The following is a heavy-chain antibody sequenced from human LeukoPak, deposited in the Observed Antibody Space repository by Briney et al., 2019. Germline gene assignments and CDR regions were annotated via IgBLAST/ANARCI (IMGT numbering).Heavy chain of an antibody. D-gene: IGHD4-23*01. V-gene: IGHV1-69*04. CDR2: IIPILGIA. CDR3: AADYGGNSY. J-gene: IGHJ4*02. CDR1: GGTFSSYA. Sequence: LVKVSCKASGGTFSSYAISWVRQAPGQGLEWMGRIIPILGIANYAQKFQGRVTITADESTSTAYMELSSLRSEDTAVYYCAADYGGNSYWGQGTLVTVSS.